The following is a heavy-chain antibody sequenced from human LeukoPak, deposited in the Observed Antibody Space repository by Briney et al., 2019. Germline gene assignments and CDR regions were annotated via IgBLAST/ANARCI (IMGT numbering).Heavy chain of an antibody. CDR3: ARGIAAVGPPHL. D-gene: IGHD6-13*01. CDR2: ISDSGSTI. V-gene: IGHV3-48*02. Sequence: GGPLRLSCAASGFTFSSYNMNWFRQAPGKGLEWVSYISDSGSTIYYADSVEGRFTISRDNAKNSLSLQMNSLRDEDTAVYYCARGIAAVGPPHLWGQGTLVTVSS. CDR1: GFTFSSYN. J-gene: IGHJ5*02.